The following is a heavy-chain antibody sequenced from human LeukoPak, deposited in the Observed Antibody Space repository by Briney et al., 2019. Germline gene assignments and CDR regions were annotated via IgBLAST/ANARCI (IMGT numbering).Heavy chain of an antibody. Sequence: GGSLRLSCVASGVTLSGYNMNWVRQAPGKGLEWVSYISSGSSTMYYADSVKGRFTISRDNAKNSLYLQMNSLRADDTAVYYCARTTVTWGQGTLVTVSS. CDR1: GVTLSGYN. J-gene: IGHJ4*02. CDR2: ISSGSSTM. V-gene: IGHV3-48*04. D-gene: IGHD4-11*01. CDR3: ARTTVT.